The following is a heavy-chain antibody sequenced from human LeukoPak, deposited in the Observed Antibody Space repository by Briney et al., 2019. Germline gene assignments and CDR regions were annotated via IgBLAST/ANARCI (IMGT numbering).Heavy chain of an antibody. CDR1: GGSISYNY. V-gene: IGHV4-34*01. D-gene: IGHD3-22*01. CDR3: ARHLIVVAPGYFDY. Sequence: PSETLSLTCTVSGGSISYNYWSWIRQPPGKGLEWIGEINHSGSTNYNPSLKSRVTISVDTSKNQFSLKLSSVTAADTAVYYCARHLIVVAPGYFDYWGQGTLVTVSS. CDR2: INHSGST. J-gene: IGHJ4*02.